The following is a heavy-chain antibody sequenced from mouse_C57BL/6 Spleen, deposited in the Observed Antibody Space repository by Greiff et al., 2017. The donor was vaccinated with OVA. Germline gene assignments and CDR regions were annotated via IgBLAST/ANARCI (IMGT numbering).Heavy chain of an antibody. Sequence: VQLQQPGAELVKPGASVKMSCKASGYTFTSYWITWVKQRPGQGLEWIGDIYPGSGSTNYNEKVKGKATLTVDTSSSTAYMQLSSLTSEDSAVYYCARWSYGSTEAMDYWGQGTSVTVSS. V-gene: IGHV1-55*01. J-gene: IGHJ4*01. D-gene: IGHD1-1*01. CDR2: IYPGSGST. CDR1: GYTFTSYW. CDR3: ARWSYGSTEAMDY.